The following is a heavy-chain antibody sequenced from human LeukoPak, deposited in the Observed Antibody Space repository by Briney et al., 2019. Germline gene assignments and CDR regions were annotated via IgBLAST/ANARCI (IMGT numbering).Heavy chain of an antibody. Sequence: PSETLSLTCTVSGGSISGYYWSWIRQSPGKGLVWIGYMYYSGSTNYNPSLKSRVTTSIDMSKNQFSLTLSSVTAADTALYYCARHFTYYYDSSGYPRDAFDIWGQGTMVTVSS. D-gene: IGHD3-22*01. J-gene: IGHJ3*02. CDR1: GGSISGYY. CDR3: ARHFTYYYDSSGYPRDAFDI. V-gene: IGHV4-59*08. CDR2: MYYSGST.